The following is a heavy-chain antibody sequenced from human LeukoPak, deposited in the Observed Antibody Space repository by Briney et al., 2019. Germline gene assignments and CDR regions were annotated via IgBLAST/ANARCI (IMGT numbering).Heavy chain of an antibody. CDR2: INAGNGDT. CDR1: GYTFTSYP. CDR3: ASRSGYGWRPFDY. D-gene: IGHD5-12*01. J-gene: IGHJ4*02. V-gene: IGHV1-3*01. Sequence: ASVKVSCKTSGYTFTSYPSHWVRQAPGQRLEWMGWINAGNGDTKYSQNFQGRDTINIDTSASTAYMELSSLRSEDTAVYYCASRSGYGWRPFDYWGQGTLVTVSS.